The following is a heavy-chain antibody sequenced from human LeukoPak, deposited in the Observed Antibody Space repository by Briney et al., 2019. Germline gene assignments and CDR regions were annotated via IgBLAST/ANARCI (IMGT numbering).Heavy chain of an antibody. CDR2: ISDSGGNT. Sequence: GGSLRLSCAASGFTFSNYAVGWVRQAPGKGLEWVSTISDSGGNTYHADSVRGRFTISRDNSKNTVYLQMNSLRAEDTAVYYCAKGNTGSFYSASDYWGQGTLVTVSS. CDR1: GFTFSNYA. J-gene: IGHJ4*02. D-gene: IGHD2-15*01. V-gene: IGHV3-23*01. CDR3: AKGNTGSFYSASDY.